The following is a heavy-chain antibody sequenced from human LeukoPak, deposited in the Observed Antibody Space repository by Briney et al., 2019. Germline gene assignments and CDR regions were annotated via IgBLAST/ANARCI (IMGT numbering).Heavy chain of an antibody. CDR1: GGSISSSSYY. D-gene: IGHD2-15*01. CDR3: ARGVSNSGGSYLDY. CDR2: IYYTGST. Sequence: PSETLSLTCSVSGGSISSSSYYWGWIRQPPGKGLEWIGSIYYTGSTYYNPSLKSRVTISVDTSKNQFSLKLSSVTAADTAVYYCARGVSNSGGSYLDYWGQGTLVTVSS. J-gene: IGHJ4*02. V-gene: IGHV4-39*01.